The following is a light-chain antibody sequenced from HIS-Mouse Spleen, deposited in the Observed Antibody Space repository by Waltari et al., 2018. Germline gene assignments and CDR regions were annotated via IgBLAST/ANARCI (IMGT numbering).Light chain of an antibody. CDR3: CSYAGSYTFPYV. CDR1: RSDVGVYNY. V-gene: IGLV2-11*01. CDR2: DVS. J-gene: IGLJ1*01. Sequence: QSALTQPRSVSGSPGQSVTISCTGTRSDVGVYNYVSWSQQHPGKAPKLMIYDVSKRPSGVPDRFSGSKSGNTASLTISGLQAEDEADYYCCSYAGSYTFPYVFGTGTKVTVL.